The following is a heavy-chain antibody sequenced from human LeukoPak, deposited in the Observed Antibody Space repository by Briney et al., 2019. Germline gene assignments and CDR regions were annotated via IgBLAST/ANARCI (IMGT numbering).Heavy chain of an antibody. CDR2: INPNSGGT. Sequence: ASVKVSCKASGYTFTGYYMHWVRQAPGQGLEWMGWINPNSGGTNYAQKFQGRVTTTRDTSISTAYMELSRLRSDDTAVYYCARAPRTTTVVTHNWFDPWGQGTLVTVSS. V-gene: IGHV1-2*02. D-gene: IGHD4-23*01. CDR1: GYTFTGYY. CDR3: ARAPRTTTVVTHNWFDP. J-gene: IGHJ5*02.